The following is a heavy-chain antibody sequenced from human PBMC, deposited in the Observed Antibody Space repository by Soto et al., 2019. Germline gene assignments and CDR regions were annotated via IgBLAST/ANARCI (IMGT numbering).Heavy chain of an antibody. CDR3: ARDAPSGSARIAAFDI. D-gene: IGHD1-26*01. Sequence: EVQLVESGGGLVQPGGSLRLYCAASGFTFRSYWMSWVRQAPGKGLEWVANIKQDGSEKYYVDSVKGRFTISRDNAMNSLYLQMNSLRDEDTAVYYCARDAPSGSARIAAFDIWGQGTMVTVSS. CDR1: GFTFRSYW. V-gene: IGHV3-7*01. J-gene: IGHJ3*02. CDR2: IKQDGSEK.